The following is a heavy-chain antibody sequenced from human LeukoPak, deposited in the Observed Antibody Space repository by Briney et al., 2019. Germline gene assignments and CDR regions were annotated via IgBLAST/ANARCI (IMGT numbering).Heavy chain of an antibody. CDR3: ATPGYGGYYLDH. Sequence: GGSLRLSCAASGFTFSSYAMSWVRQAPGKGLEWVSSIIDSGGSTYYGDSVKGRFTISRDNSKNTLFLQMNSLRAEDTAVYYCATPGYGGYYLDHWGQGTLVTVSS. V-gene: IGHV3-23*01. J-gene: IGHJ4*02. CDR2: IIDSGGST. CDR1: GFTFSSYA. D-gene: IGHD3-22*01.